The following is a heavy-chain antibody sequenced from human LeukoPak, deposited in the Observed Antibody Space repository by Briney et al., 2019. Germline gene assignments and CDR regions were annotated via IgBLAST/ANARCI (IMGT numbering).Heavy chain of an antibody. CDR1: GYTFTSYG. CDR2: ISAYNGNT. V-gene: IGHV1-18*01. J-gene: IGHJ4*02. Sequence: ASVKVSCKASGYTFTSYGISWVRQAPGQGLEWMGWISAYNGNTNYAQKLQGRVTMTTDTSTSTAYMELRSLRSDDTAVYYCARDSSRYYGSGSYINSYDYWGQGTLVTVSS. CDR3: ARDSSRYYGSGSYINSYDY. D-gene: IGHD3-10*01.